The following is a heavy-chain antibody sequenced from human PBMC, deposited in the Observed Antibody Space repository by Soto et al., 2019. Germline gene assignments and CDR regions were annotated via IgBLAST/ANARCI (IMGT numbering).Heavy chain of an antibody. CDR2: IVPIYRTA. Sequence: SVKVSCKASGGTFSSYLINWVRQAPGQGLEWVGGIVPIYRTADYAQKFQGRVTITADESARTSYMELRSLKSPDTAVYYCVRDSGAKLSSSWGQGTLVTVSS. V-gene: IGHV1-69*13. CDR3: VRDSGAKLSSS. D-gene: IGHD6-13*01. J-gene: IGHJ4*02. CDR1: GGTFSSYL.